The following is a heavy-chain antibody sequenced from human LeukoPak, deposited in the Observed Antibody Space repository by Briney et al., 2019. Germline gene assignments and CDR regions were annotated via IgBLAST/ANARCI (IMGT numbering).Heavy chain of an antibody. CDR3: ARNYGSGFDY. D-gene: IGHD4-17*01. Sequence: ASVKVSCKAFGYTFTDYYMHWVRQAPGKGLEWMGFINPSAGSTSYAQKFQGRVTMTRDTSTSTVYMELSSLRSGDTAVYYCARNYGSGFDYWGQGILVTVFS. CDR2: INPSAGST. J-gene: IGHJ4*02. V-gene: IGHV1-46*01. CDR1: GYTFTDYY.